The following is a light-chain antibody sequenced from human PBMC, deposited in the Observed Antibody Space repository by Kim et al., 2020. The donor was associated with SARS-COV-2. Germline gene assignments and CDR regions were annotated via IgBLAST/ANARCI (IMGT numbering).Light chain of an antibody. CDR2: KDS. J-gene: IGLJ3*02. CDR3: QSADSSVTRV. V-gene: IGLV3-25*03. CDR1: ALPKQY. Sequence: SYELTQPPSVSVSPGQTARITCSGDALPKQYAYWYQQKPGQAPVLVIYKDSERPSGIPERFSGSSSGTTVTLTISGVQAEDEPDYFCQSADSSVTRVFGG.